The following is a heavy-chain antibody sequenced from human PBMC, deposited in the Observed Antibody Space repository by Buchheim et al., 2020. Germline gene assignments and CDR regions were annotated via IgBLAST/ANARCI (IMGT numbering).Heavy chain of an antibody. CDR2: IYYSGST. D-gene: IGHD5-24*01. CDR1: GGSISSSSYY. Sequence: QLQLQESGPGLVKPSETLSLTCTVSGGSISSSSYYWGWIRQPPGKGLEWIGSIYYSGSTYYNPSLKSRVTISVDPSKNQFSLKLSSVTAADTAVYYCARDRRWLQSSDAFDIWGQGT. J-gene: IGHJ3*02. V-gene: IGHV4-39*07. CDR3: ARDRRWLQSSDAFDI.